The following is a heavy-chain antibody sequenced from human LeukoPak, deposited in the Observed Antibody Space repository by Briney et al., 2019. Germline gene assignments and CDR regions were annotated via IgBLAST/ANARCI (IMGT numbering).Heavy chain of an antibody. D-gene: IGHD6-13*01. CDR1: GFTFSSFA. CDR3: AKVSWANYFDS. V-gene: IGHV3-23*01. Sequence: GGSLRLSCAASGFTFSSFAMRWVGQAPGKGREWVSSIRGCGGKTNYADSVRGRLTISRENSKNTLYLQMNSLRAEDTAIYYCAKVSWANYFDSWGQGTLVTVSS. CDR2: IRGCGGKT. J-gene: IGHJ4*02.